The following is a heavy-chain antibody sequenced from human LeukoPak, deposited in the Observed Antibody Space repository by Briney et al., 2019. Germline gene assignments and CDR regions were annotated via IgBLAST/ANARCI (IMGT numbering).Heavy chain of an antibody. D-gene: IGHD5-24*01. CDR2: IDHRGDT. Sequence: SETLSLTCAVYGGSFSRYYWSWIRQSPGKGLEWIAEIDHRGDTNYNPSVKSRVTISVDTSKNQFSLKVRSLSAADTAVYYCARGATISETGYFDFWGQGTLVTVPS. J-gene: IGHJ4*03. CDR1: GGSFSRYY. V-gene: IGHV4-34*01. CDR3: ARGATISETGYFDF.